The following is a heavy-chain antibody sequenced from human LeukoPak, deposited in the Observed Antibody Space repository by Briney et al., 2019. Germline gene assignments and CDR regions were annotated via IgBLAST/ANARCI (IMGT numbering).Heavy chain of an antibody. Sequence: GGSLRLSCAASGVTLSIYGMSWVPHAPGKGVECVSAISGSSGSTHYADPVKGGFPISRDNSKNTLYLKMNSLRAEATAVYYCAKVTGDSSGSLERAYCFDYWGQGTLVTVSS. D-gene: IGHD3-22*01. CDR3: AKVTGDSSGSLERAYCFDY. CDR1: GVTLSIYG. V-gene: IGHV3-23*01. J-gene: IGHJ4*02. CDR2: ISGSSGST.